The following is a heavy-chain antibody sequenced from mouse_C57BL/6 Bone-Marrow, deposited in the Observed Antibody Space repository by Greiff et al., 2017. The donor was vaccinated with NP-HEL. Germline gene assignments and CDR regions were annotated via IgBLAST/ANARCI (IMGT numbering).Heavy chain of an antibody. D-gene: IGHD2-2*01. CDR2: IDPSDSYT. CDR1: GYTFTSYW. Sequence: VQLQQPGAELVKPGASVKLSCKASGYTFTSYWMQWVKQRPGQGLEWIGEIDPSDSYTNYNQKFKGKATLTVDTSSSTAYMQRSSLTSEDSAVYYCARGGGYGLDYWGQGTTLTVSS. V-gene: IGHV1-50*01. CDR3: ARGGGYGLDY. J-gene: IGHJ2*01.